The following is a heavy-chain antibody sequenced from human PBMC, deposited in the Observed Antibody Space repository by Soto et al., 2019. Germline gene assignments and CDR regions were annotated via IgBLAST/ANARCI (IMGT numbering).Heavy chain of an antibody. V-gene: IGHV3-53*01. CDR2: LYTGTDT. D-gene: IGHD1-26*01. J-gene: IGHJ4*02. CDR3: ARSRDTGTYSGRFLDY. CDR1: GFNVSSTY. Sequence: GGSLRLSCAASGFNVSSTYLTWVRQAPGKGLEWVAILYTGTDTVYAVSVKGRFTISQDSSKNTFYLQMNSLRAEDTAMYFCARSRDTGTYSGRFLDYWGQGSLVTVAS.